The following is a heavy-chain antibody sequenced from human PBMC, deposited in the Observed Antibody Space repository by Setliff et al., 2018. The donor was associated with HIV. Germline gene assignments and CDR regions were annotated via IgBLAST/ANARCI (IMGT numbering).Heavy chain of an antibody. CDR1: GGSISSSNYY. Sequence: PSETLSLTCTVSGGSISSSNYYWGWIRQPPGKGLEWIGSIFYSGSTYYNPSIKSRVTISVDRSKKQFSLKLSFMTAADTAVYYCARGTGTMVRGNFDYWGQGTLVTVSS. CDR3: ARGTGTMVRGNFDY. V-gene: IGHV4-39*07. J-gene: IGHJ4*02. D-gene: IGHD3-10*01. CDR2: IFYSGST.